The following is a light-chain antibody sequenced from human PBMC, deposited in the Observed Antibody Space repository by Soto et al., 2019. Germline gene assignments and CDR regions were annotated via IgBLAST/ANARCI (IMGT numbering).Light chain of an antibody. V-gene: IGLV2-14*01. CDR3: SSYTTSTTGV. CDR2: DVS. J-gene: IGLJ3*02. CDR1: SSDVGAYNY. Sequence: QSALTQPASVSGSPGQSITISCTGTSSDVGAYNYVSWFQQHPGKAPRLIIYDVSNRHSGVSNRFSGSKSGNTASLTISGLQAEDEADYYCSSYTTSTTGVFGGGTKLTVL.